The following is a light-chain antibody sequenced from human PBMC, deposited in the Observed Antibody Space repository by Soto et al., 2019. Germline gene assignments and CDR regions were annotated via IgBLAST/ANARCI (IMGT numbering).Light chain of an antibody. J-gene: IGKJ2*01. CDR1: QSIGSN. CDR3: LQHSDYPFT. CDR2: GAS. Sequence: EIVMTQSPATLSVSPGERATLSCGASQSIGSNLAWYQQKPGQAPRLLIFGASTRATGIPARFSGSGSATQFTLTISSLQSEDFATYFCLQHSDYPFTFGQGTRLEI. V-gene: IGKV3-15*01.